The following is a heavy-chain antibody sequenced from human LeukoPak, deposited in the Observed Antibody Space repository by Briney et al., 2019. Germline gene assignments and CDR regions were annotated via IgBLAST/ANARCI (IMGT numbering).Heavy chain of an antibody. CDR1: GFTFDDYA. D-gene: IGHD3-22*01. V-gene: IGHV3-9*01. CDR3: AKSRGGYYDSSGYYDAFDI. Sequence: GGSLRLSCAASGFTFDDYAMHWVRQAPGKGLEWVSGISWNSGSIGYADSVKGRFTISRDNAKNSLYLQMNSLRAEDTALYYCAKSRGGYYDSSGYYDAFDIWGQGTMVTVSS. CDR2: ISWNSGSI. J-gene: IGHJ3*02.